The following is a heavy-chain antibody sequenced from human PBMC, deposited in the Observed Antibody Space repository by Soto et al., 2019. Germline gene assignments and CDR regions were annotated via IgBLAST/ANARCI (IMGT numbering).Heavy chain of an antibody. J-gene: IGHJ4*02. CDR1: GYSISSSNW. V-gene: IGHV4-28*01. D-gene: IGHD3-16*01. CDR2: IYYSGST. Sequence: SETLSLTCAVSGYSISSSNWWGWIRQPPGKGLEWIGYIYYSGSTYYNPSLKSRVTMSVDTSKNQFSLRLSSVTAVDTAVYYCARRGGFGYFDYWGQGTLVTVSS. CDR3: ARRGGFGYFDY.